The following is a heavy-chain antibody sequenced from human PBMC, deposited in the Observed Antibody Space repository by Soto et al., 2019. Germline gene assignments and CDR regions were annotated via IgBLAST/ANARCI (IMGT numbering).Heavy chain of an antibody. D-gene: IGHD6-13*01. J-gene: IGHJ5*02. CDR2: ISYDGSNK. V-gene: IGHV3-30*18. Sequence: QVQLVESGGGVVQPGRSLRLSCAASGFTFSSYGMHWVRQAPGKGLEWVAVISYDGSNKYYADSVKGRFTISRDNSKNTLYLQMNSLRAEDTAVYYCANGIAAAGTGWFDPWGQGTLVPVSS. CDR1: GFTFSSYG. CDR3: ANGIAAAGTGWFDP.